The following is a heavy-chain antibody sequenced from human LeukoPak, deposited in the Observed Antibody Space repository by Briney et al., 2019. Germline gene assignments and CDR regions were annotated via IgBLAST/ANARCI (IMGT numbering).Heavy chain of an antibody. D-gene: IGHD6-19*01. CDR3: ARAYSSGWQNLNWFDP. Sequence: GASVKVSCKASGYTFTNYAMNWVRQAPGQGLEWMGIINPSGGSTSYAQKFRGRVTMTRDMSTSTVYMELSSLRSEDTAVYYCARAYSSGWQNLNWFDPWGQGTLVTVSS. CDR2: INPSGGST. CDR1: GYTFTNYA. V-gene: IGHV1-46*01. J-gene: IGHJ5*02.